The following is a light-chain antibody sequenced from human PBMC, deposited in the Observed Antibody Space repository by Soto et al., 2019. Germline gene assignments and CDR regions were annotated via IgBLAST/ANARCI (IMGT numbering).Light chain of an antibody. CDR1: SSNIGSNT. Sequence: QSVLTQPPSASGTPGQRVTISCSGSSSNIGSNTVNWYQQLPGTAPKLLISSNNQRPSGVPDRFSGSKSGTSASLAISGLQSEDEADYYCAALDDSRNVLFGGGTKVTVL. CDR2: SNN. CDR3: AALDDSRNVL. V-gene: IGLV1-44*01. J-gene: IGLJ2*01.